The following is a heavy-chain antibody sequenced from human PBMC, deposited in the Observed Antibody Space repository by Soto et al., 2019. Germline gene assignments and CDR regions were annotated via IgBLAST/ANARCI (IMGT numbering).Heavy chain of an antibody. CDR2: ISSSGSTI. CDR1: GFTFSDYY. J-gene: IGHJ6*02. V-gene: IGHV3-11*01. Sequence: GGSLRLACAASGFTFSDYYMSWIRQAPGKGLEWVSYISSSGSTIYYADSVKGRFTISRDDAKNSLYLQMNSLRAEDTAVYYGARLDSRYYFGMDVWGQRTTVTVSS. D-gene: IGHD4-4*01. CDR3: ARLDSRYYFGMDV.